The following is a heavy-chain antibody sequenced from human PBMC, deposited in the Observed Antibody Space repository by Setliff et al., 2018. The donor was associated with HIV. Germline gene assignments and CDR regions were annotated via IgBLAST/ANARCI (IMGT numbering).Heavy chain of an antibody. CDR2: IYHSEYT. V-gene: IGHV4-59*08. CDR3: ARGPYYYNSSGQISAEYFQH. CDR1: GGSIRSHY. D-gene: IGHD3-22*01. J-gene: IGHJ1*01. Sequence: TLSLTCTVSGGSIRSHYWSWIRQPPGKGLEWIGEIYHSEYTNYNASLKSRVSMSVDKSKNQFSLKLTSVTAADTAVYYCARGPYYYNSSGQISAEYFQHWGQGTLVTVSS.